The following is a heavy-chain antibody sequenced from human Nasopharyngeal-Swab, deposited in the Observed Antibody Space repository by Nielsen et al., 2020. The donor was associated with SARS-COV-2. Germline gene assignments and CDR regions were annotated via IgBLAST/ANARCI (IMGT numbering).Heavy chain of an antibody. Sequence: GESLKISCAASGFPFSNYYMTWVRQPPGKGLEWVANIKQGGSEQFYVDSVKGRFTISRDNAKNTLYLQMNNLRGEDSAVYYCTRDIGGEYGYWGQGNLVTVSS. D-gene: IGHD4-23*01. V-gene: IGHV3-7*01. CDR2: IKQGGSEQ. CDR3: TRDIGGEYGY. CDR1: GFPFSNYY. J-gene: IGHJ4*02.